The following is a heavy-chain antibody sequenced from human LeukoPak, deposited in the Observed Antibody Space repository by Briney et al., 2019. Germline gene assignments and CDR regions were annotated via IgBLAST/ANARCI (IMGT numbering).Heavy chain of an antibody. CDR1: GFTFTSYS. V-gene: IGHV3-48*01. CDR3: AKAGYSSGWTRYYGMDV. D-gene: IGHD6-19*01. J-gene: IGHJ6*02. CDR2: NSSSGSAK. Sequence: GGSLRLFCVASGFTFTSYSMIWVRQAPGKGLEWISYNSSSGSAKYYADSVKGRFTNSRDNSNNTLYLQMNSLRPDDTAVYYCAKAGYSSGWTRYYGMDVWGQGTTVAVSS.